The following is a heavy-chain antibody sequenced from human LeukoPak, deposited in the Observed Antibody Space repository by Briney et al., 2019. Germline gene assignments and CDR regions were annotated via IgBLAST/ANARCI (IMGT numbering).Heavy chain of an antibody. J-gene: IGHJ4*02. CDR1: GFTFSNFW. V-gene: IGHV3-74*01. Sequence: GGSLRLSCAASGFTFSNFWMHWVRQAPGKGLVWVSRINSDGSDTSYADSVKGRLTISRDNAKNTLYLQMSSLRAEDTAIYYCVGGYDPHYWGQGTLVTVSS. CDR2: INSDGSDT. D-gene: IGHD2-8*02. CDR3: VGGYDPHY.